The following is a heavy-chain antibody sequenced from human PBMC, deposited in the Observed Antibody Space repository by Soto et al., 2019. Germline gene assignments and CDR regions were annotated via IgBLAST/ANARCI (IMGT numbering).Heavy chain of an antibody. CDR1: GGFVTSGSYY. D-gene: IGHD1-1*01. V-gene: IGHV4-34*01. Sequence: QVQLQQWGAGLLKPSETLSLTCAVYGGFVTSGSYYWSWIRQPPGKGLEWIGEMSHSGGTHFNPSRKRRGTISVDTSKNQFTLKMSSVTAADTALYYCARVERGTATTVVDAFDIWGPGTMVTVSS. CDR3: ARVERGTATTVVDAFDI. CDR2: MSHSGGT. J-gene: IGHJ3*02.